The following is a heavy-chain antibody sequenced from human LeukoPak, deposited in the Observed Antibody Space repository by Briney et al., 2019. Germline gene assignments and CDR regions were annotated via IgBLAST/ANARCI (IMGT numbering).Heavy chain of an antibody. CDR2: IKEDGSEK. D-gene: IGHD1-1*01. CDR3: ARDAGWNRFDY. CDR1: GFTFSRSW. V-gene: IGHV3-7*01. Sequence: GGSLRLSCAASGFTFSRSWMSWLRQAPGKGLEWVANIKEDGSEKNYVDSVKGRFTISRDNTKNSLFLQMNSLRVEDTAVYYCARDAGWNRFDYWGQGTLVTVSS. J-gene: IGHJ4*02.